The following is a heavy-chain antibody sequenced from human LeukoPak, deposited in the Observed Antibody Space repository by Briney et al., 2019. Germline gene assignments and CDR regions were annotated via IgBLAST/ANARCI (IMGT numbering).Heavy chain of an antibody. CDR1: GYTLTDYY. V-gene: IGHV1-2*06. CDR2: INPNSGGK. CDR3: ARRYYDSSGYYSPLNY. Sequence: ASVKVSRKASGYTLTDYYIHWVRQAPGQGLEWMGRINPNSGGKNNAQKFTGRDTMTGDTSISTAYIELSRLRSDGTAVYYGARRYYDSSGYYSPLNYWGQGALVTVSS. J-gene: IGHJ4*02. D-gene: IGHD3-22*01.